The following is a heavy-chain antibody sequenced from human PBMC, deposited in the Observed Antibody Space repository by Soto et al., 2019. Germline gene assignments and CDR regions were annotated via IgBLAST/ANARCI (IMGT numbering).Heavy chain of an antibody. V-gene: IGHV1-18*01. CDR2: ISAYNGNT. J-gene: IGHJ6*02. Sequence: ASVKVSCKASGYTFTSYGISWVRQAPGQGLEWMGWISAYNGNTSYAQKLQGRVTMTTDTSTSTAYMELRSLRSDDTAVYYCARGVPYYYDSSGYYYYGMDVWGQGTTVTVSS. CDR1: GYTFTSYG. D-gene: IGHD3-22*01. CDR3: ARGVPYYYDSSGYYYYGMDV.